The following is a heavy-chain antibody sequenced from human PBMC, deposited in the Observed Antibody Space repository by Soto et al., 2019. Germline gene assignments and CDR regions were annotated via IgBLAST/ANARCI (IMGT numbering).Heavy chain of an antibody. V-gene: IGHV3-48*03. J-gene: IGHJ4*02. CDR3: VREGGSLAFDY. D-gene: IGHD1-1*01. Sequence: EVQLVASGGDLVPPGGSLRLSCAVSGLTFSTDEMNWVRQAPGKGLEWLAYISYTSTTIKYADSVKGRFAVSRDNAKKSLYLQMNNLRVADTDIHYCVREGGSLAFDYCGQGTLVTVSS. CDR2: ISYTSTTI. CDR1: GLTFSTDE.